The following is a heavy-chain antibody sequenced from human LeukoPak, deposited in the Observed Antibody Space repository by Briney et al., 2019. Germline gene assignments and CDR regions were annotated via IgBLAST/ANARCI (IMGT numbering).Heavy chain of an antibody. V-gene: IGHV3-11*06. J-gene: IGHJ4*02. CDR2: ISGSSTYT. D-gene: IGHD1-26*01. CDR3: ARVGSRGYYLDY. Sequence: GGSLRLSCASSGFTFSDYYMSWIRQAPGKGLEWVSHISGSSTYTNYADSVKGRFTISRDNANNSLYLQMNSLTAEDTAVFYCARVGSRGYYLDYWGQRILVSVSS. CDR1: GFTFSDYY.